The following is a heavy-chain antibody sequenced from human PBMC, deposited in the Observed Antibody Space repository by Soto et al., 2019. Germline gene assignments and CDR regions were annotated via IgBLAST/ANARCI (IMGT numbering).Heavy chain of an antibody. V-gene: IGHV3-23*01. Sequence: PGGSLRLSCAASGFTFSSYAMSWVRQAPGKGLEWVSAISGSGGSTYYADSVKGRFTISRDNSKNTLYLQMNSLRAEDTAVYYCAKVRVNIVATINSDYWGQGTLVTVSS. CDR2: ISGSGGST. CDR1: GFTFSSYA. D-gene: IGHD5-12*01. CDR3: AKVRVNIVATINSDY. J-gene: IGHJ4*02.